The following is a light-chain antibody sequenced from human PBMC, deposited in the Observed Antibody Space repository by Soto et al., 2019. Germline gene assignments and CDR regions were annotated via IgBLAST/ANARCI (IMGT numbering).Light chain of an antibody. V-gene: IGKV4-1*01. CDR3: QQDYTTPRT. J-gene: IGKJ1*01. CDR2: WAS. Sequence: DIVMTQSPDSLTVSLGERATINCRSSQSILYNSNNKNYLAWYQQKPGQPPKLLIYWASTRESGVPDRFSGSGSGTDFTLTISRLQAEDVAVYYCQQDYTTPRTFGQGTKVEIK. CDR1: QSILYNSNNKNY.